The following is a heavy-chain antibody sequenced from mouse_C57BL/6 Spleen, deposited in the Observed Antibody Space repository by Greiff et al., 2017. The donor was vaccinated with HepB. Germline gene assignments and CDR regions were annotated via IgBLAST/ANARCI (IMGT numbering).Heavy chain of an antibody. CDR2: ISDGGSYT. V-gene: IGHV5-4*01. J-gene: IGHJ1*03. CDR3: ARDIYYGSSYPYWYFDV. D-gene: IGHD1-1*01. Sequence: EVKLQESGGGLVKPGGSLKLSCAASGFTFSSYAMSWVRQTPEKRLEWVATISDGGSYTYYPDNVKGRFTISRDNAKNNLYLQMSHLKSEDTAMYYCARDIYYGSSYPYWYFDVWGTGTTVTVSS. CDR1: GFTFSSYA.